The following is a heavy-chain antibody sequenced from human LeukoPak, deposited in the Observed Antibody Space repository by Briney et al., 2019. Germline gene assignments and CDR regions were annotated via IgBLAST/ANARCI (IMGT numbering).Heavy chain of an antibody. CDR2: MYHGGST. D-gene: IGHD4-17*01. Sequence: PSETLSLTCTVSGDSISSYYWSWIRQPPGKGLEWIGYMYHGGSTYYNPSLESRVTISVDRSKNQFSLKLSSVTAADTAVYYCASTNDFGDYVGAWGQGTLVTVSS. J-gene: IGHJ5*02. CDR3: ASTNDFGDYVGA. V-gene: IGHV4-59*12. CDR1: GDSISSYY.